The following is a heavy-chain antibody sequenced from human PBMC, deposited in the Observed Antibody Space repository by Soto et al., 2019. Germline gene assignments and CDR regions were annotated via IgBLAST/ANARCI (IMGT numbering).Heavy chain of an antibody. Sequence: QVQLVQSGAEVKKPGASVKVSCKTSGYTFTGYGINWVRQAPGHGLEWMGWISVFNGNTKYGQNIQDRVIMTTDTWTSTAYMELRSLRSDDTAVYFCGRDGSGGIIDSWGQGTMLIVSS. J-gene: IGHJ3*01. CDR3: GRDGSGGIIDS. V-gene: IGHV1-18*01. CDR1: GYTFTGYG. CDR2: ISVFNGNT. D-gene: IGHD2-15*01.